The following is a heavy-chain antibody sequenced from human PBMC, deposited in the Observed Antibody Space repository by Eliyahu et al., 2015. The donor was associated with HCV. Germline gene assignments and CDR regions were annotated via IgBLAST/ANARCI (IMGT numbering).Heavy chain of an antibody. Sequence: QVQLQESGPGLVKPSETLSLTCTVSGGSISSYYWSWIRQPPGEGLEWIGYIFFRWGPNYNPSLKSRVTISIDTSKNQFSLKLKSVTTADTAVYYCARSPTTSLDSGGFWGLGGAFDVWGQGTIVTVSS. D-gene: IGHD3-22*01. CDR2: IFFRWGP. CDR3: ARSPTTSLDSGGFWGLGGAFDV. J-gene: IGHJ3*01. V-gene: IGHV4-59*01. CDR1: GGSISSYY.